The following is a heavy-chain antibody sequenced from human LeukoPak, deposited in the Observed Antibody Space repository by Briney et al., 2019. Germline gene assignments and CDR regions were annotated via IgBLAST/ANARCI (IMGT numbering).Heavy chain of an antibody. V-gene: IGHV4-38-2*02. CDR2: IYHSGST. CDR3: ATLSSGKIPYDY. CDR1: GYSISSGYY. J-gene: IGHJ4*02. Sequence: SETLSLTCTVSGYSISSGYYWGWIRQPPGKGLEWIGSIYHSGSTYYNPSLKSRVTMSVDTSKNQFSLKLSSVTAADTAVYYCATLSSGKIPYDYWGQGTLVTVSS. D-gene: IGHD3-22*01.